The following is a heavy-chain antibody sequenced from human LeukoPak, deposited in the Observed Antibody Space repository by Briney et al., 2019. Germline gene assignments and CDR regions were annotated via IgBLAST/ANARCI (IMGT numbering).Heavy chain of an antibody. D-gene: IGHD2-15*01. CDR3: ARDPSGGSYYYGMDV. Sequence: GGSLRLSCAASGFTFSSYGMHWVRQAPGSGLGWVAVIWFDGSYKYYADSVKGRFTITRDNSKNTLYLQMSSLRAEDTAVYFCARDPSGGSYYYGMDVWGQGTTVTVSS. V-gene: IGHV3-33*01. CDR1: GFTFSSYG. CDR2: IWFDGSYK. J-gene: IGHJ6*02.